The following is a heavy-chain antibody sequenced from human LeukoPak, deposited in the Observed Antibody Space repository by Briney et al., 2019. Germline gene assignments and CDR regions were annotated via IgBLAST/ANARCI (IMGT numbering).Heavy chain of an antibody. V-gene: IGHV1-8*01. J-gene: IGHJ5*02. D-gene: IGHD2-2*01. CDR3: VRCYCSSTSCFWFDP. CDR2: MNPNSGNT. CDR1: GYTFTTFD. Sequence: ASVKVSCKASGYTFTTFDINWVRQAVGQGLEWMGWMNPNSGNTGYAQKFQGRVTMTRDTFTNTAYMELSSLRSEDTAVYFCVRCYCSSTSCFWFDPWGQGTLVTVSS.